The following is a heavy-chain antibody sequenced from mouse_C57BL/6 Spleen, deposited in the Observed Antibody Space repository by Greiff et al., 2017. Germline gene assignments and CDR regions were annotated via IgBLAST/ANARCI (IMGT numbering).Heavy chain of an antibody. D-gene: IGHD2-5*01. V-gene: IGHV5-4*01. J-gene: IGHJ4*01. CDR2: ISDGGSYT. Sequence: EVKLMESGGGLVKPGGSLKLSCAASGFTFSSYAMSWVRQTPEKRLEWVATISDGGSYTYYPDNVKGRFTISRDNATNNLYLQMSQLKSEDTAMYYCARENYSNYAMDYWGQGTSVTVSS. CDR1: GFTFSSYA. CDR3: ARENYSNYAMDY.